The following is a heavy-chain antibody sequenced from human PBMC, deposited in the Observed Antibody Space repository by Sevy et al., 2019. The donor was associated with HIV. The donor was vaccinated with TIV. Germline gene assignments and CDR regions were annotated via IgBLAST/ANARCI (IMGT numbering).Heavy chain of an antibody. Sequence: ASVKVSCKVSGYTLTQLSVHWVRQAPGKGLEWMGSFDPEYGETIYAQNFQGRVTMTEDTSTDTAYMDLGSLGSEETAVYYCATTKDYYDSSGSPFDYWGQGTLVTVSS. J-gene: IGHJ4*02. CDR1: GYTLTQLS. CDR3: ATTKDYYDSSGSPFDY. V-gene: IGHV1-24*01. D-gene: IGHD3-22*01. CDR2: FDPEYGET.